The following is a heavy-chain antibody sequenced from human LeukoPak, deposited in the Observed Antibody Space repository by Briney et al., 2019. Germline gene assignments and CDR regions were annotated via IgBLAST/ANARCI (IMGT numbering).Heavy chain of an antibody. D-gene: IGHD1-1*01. CDR3: ASPRGNWYIFDY. Sequence: PGGSLRLSCAASGFTFDDYAMHWVRQAPGKGLEWVSGISWNSGSIGYADSVKGRFTISRDNAKNSLYLQMNSLRAEDTAVYYCASPRGNWYIFDYWGQGTLVTVSS. CDR2: ISWNSGSI. CDR1: GFTFDDYA. J-gene: IGHJ4*02. V-gene: IGHV3-9*01.